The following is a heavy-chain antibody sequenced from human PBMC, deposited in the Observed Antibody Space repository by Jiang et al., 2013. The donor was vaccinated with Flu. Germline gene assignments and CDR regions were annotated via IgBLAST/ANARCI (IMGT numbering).Heavy chain of an antibody. CDR3: ATLRGSSYDTYLADF. CDR1: GFSFSYYA. J-gene: IGHJ4*02. CDR2: VRFDGSDK. Sequence: QLLESGGGVVQPGGSLRLSCAASGFSFSYYAMYWVRQAPGKGLEWVASVRFDGSDKYYAESVKGRFTISRDNSKNTLYLQMNSLRPEDTSFYYCATLRGSSYDTYLADFWGQGTLVTVSS. D-gene: IGHD5-12*01. V-gene: IGHV3-30*02.